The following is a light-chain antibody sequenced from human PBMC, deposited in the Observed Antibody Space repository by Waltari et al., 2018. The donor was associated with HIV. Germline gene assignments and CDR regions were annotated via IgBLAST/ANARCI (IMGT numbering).Light chain of an antibody. J-gene: IGLJ2*01. CDR1: SSDVGGYNY. Sequence: QSALTQPPSASGSPGQSVTLSCTGTSSDVGGYNYVSWHQQHPGKAPKLMSYDVIKRPSGVPDRFSGSKSGNTASLTVSGLQPEDEADYYCSSHAGSKVVFGGGTRLIVL. CDR2: DVI. V-gene: IGLV2-8*01. CDR3: SSHAGSKVV.